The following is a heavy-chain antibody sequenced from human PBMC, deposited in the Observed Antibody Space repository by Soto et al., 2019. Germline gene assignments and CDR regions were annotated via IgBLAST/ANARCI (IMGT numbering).Heavy chain of an antibody. CDR1: GYSFADYW. D-gene: IGHD6-13*01. CDR3: ARQLGQYSSSGSAFDV. Sequence: GESLKIYCKGSGYSFADYWIAWMRQMPGKGLECMGIISPDDSDIRYSPSFRGQVTISADNSISTAYLQWSSLRASDTAIYYCARQLGQYSSSGSAFDVWGQGPMVTVSS. V-gene: IGHV5-51*01. J-gene: IGHJ3*01. CDR2: ISPDDSDI.